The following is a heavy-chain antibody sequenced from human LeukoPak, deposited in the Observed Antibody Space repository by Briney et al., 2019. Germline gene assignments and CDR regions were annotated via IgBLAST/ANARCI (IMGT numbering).Heavy chain of an antibody. J-gene: IGHJ6*03. CDR3: ARMPSTEIYYFYYMDV. Sequence: GGSLRLSCAASGFTFSNAWMSWVRQAPGKGLEWVSGISSMGVSTYYADSVKGRFTISRDNSKNTLYLQMDSLGTEDTAVYYCARMPSTEIYYFYYMDVWGKGTTVTVSS. V-gene: IGHV3-23*01. CDR2: ISSMGVST. D-gene: IGHD2-2*01. CDR1: GFTFSNAW.